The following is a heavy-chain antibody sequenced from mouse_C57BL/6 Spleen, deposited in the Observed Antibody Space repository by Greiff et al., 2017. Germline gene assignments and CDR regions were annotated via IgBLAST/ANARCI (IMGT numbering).Heavy chain of an antibody. J-gene: IGHJ3*01. V-gene: IGHV3-6*01. CDR1: GYSITSGYY. Sequence: EVQVVESGPGLVKPSQSLSLTCSVTGYSITSGYYWNWIRPLPGNKLEWLGYISYVGSNNYKPSLRNRISITRDTSKNQFFLKLNSVTTEDTATFYCASVFYGNTEGFAYWSQGTLVTVSA. CDR2: ISYVGSN. D-gene: IGHD2-1*01. CDR3: ASVFYGNTEGFAY.